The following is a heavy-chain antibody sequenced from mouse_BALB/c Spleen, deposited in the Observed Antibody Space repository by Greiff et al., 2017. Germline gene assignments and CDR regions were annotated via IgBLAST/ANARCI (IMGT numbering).Heavy chain of an antibody. CDR1: GFTFSDFY. CDR2: SRNKANDYTT. D-gene: IGHD1-1*01. Sequence: EVQGVESGGGLVQPGGSLRLSCATSGFTFSDFYMEWVRQPPGKRLEWIAASRNKANDYTTEYSASVKGRFIVSRDTSQSILYLQMNALRAEDTAIYYCARDADYYGSSPFAYWGQGTLVTVSA. V-gene: IGHV7-1*02. CDR3: ARDADYYGSSPFAY. J-gene: IGHJ3*01.